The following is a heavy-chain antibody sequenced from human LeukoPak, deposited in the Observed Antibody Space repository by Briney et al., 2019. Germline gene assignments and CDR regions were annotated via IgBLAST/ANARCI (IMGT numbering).Heavy chain of an antibody. CDR1: GFTFDDYG. CDR3: ARDHTAGDAFDI. D-gene: IGHD6-13*01. Sequence: TGGSLRLSCAASGFTFDDYGMSWVRQAPGKGLEWVSGINWNGGSTGYADSAKGRFTITRDNAKNSLYLQMNSLRAENTALYHCARDHTAGDAFDIWGQGTMVTVSS. V-gene: IGHV3-20*01. J-gene: IGHJ3*02. CDR2: INWNGGST.